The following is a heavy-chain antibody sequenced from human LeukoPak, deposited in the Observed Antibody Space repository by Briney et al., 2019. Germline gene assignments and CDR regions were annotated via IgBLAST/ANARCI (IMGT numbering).Heavy chain of an antibody. D-gene: IGHD7-27*01. J-gene: IGHJ3*02. CDR1: GFTFSSYW. V-gene: IGHV3-7*01. CDR3: ARRNWGLGGGFDI. Sequence: PGGSLRLSCAASGFTFSSYWMSWVRQAPGKGLEWVANIKEDGSEKYYVDSMKGRFTISRDNAKNSLYLQMNSLRAGDTAVYYCARRNWGLGGGFDIWGQGTMVTVSS. CDR2: IKEDGSEK.